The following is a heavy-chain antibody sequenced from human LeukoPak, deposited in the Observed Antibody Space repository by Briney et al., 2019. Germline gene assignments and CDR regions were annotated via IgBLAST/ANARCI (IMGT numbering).Heavy chain of an antibody. CDR2: IIPMFGTA. CDR1: GGTFSSYA. V-gene: IGHV1-69*06. CDR3: ALGLGIAAAELDY. D-gene: IGHD6-13*01. Sequence: SVKVSCKASGGTFSSYAISWVRQAPGQGLECMGGIIPMFGTANYAQKVQGRVTITADKSTNTAYMELSSLTSEDTAVYYCALGLGIAAAELDYWGQGTLVTVSS. J-gene: IGHJ4*02.